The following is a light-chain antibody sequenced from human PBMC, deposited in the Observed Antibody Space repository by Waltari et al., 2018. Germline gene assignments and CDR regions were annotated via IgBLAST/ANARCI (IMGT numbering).Light chain of an antibody. J-gene: IGLJ1*01. CDR3: TSYTSSNTYV. V-gene: IGLV2-14*01. CDR2: DVS. Sequence: QSALTQPASVSGSRGKSITISCTGTSSDVGRYNYVSWYQQHPGKAPKLMIYDVSKRPAGVYKRFAGSKSGNTAPLTISGLQAEDEADYYCTSYTSSNTYVFGTGTKVTV. CDR1: SSDVGRYNY.